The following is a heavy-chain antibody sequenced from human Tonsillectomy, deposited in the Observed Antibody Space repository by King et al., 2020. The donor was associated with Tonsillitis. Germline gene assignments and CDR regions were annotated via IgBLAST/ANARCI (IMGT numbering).Heavy chain of an antibody. CDR2: INPGGGST. CDR1: GYNFTSNY. CDR3: ARGGVTATLYYCCGMDV. J-gene: IGHJ6*02. Sequence: QLVQSGAEVKRPGASVKVSCKASGYNFTSNYVHWVRQAPGQGLEWMGIINPGGGSTSYAQKFQGRVTMTRDTSTSTVFMELSGLRSEDTAVYYCARGGVTATLYYCCGMDVWGQGTTDTVSS. D-gene: IGHD2-21*02. V-gene: IGHV1-46*01.